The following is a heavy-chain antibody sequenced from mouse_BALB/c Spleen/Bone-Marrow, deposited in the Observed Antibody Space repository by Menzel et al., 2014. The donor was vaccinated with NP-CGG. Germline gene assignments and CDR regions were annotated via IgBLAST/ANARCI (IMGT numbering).Heavy chain of an antibody. D-gene: IGHD2-4*01. CDR3: AMITTGAWFAY. CDR1: GFNIKDTY. Sequence: LVESGAELVKPGASVKLSCTASGFNIKDTYMHWVKQRPEQGLAWIGRIDPANGNTKYDPKFQGKATITADTSSNTAYLQLSSLTSEDTAVYYCAMITTGAWFAYWGQGTLVTVSA. V-gene: IGHV14-3*02. J-gene: IGHJ3*01. CDR2: IDPANGNT.